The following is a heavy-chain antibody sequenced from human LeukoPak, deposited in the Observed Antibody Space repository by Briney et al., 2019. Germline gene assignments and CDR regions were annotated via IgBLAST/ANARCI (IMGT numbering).Heavy chain of an antibody. CDR3: ARAWDCSSTTCYLYLDN. Sequence: ASVKVSCKASGYTFNTYGISWVRQAPGQGLEWMGWISAYNGNRNYAQKFQGRVTMTSDTSTSTAYMELRSLRSDDTALYYCARAWDCSSTTCYLYLDNWGQGTLVTVSS. V-gene: IGHV1-18*01. CDR2: ISAYNGNR. J-gene: IGHJ4*02. CDR1: GYTFNTYG. D-gene: IGHD2-2*01.